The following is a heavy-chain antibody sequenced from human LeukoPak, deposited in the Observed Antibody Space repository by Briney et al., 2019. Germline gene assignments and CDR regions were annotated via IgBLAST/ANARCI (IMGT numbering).Heavy chain of an antibody. V-gene: IGHV3-48*01. Sequence: PGGSLRLSCAASGFTFSSYSMNWVRQAPGKGLEWVSYISSSSSTIYYADSVKGRFTISRDNAKNSLYLQMNSLRAEDTAVYYCARDPTRITLVRGVIEFDYWGQGTLVTVSS. CDR2: ISSSSSTI. CDR1: GFTFSSYS. CDR3: ARDPTRITLVRGVIEFDY. D-gene: IGHD3-10*01. J-gene: IGHJ4*02.